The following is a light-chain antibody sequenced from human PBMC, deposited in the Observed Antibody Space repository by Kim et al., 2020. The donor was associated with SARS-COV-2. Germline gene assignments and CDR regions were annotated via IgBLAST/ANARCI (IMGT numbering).Light chain of an antibody. CDR3: CSYAGSSTSVV. CDR1: RSDVGSYNL. CDR2: EVS. Sequence: QTITFTATGTRSDVGSYNLVSWYQQHPGQAPNLMIYEVSKRPSGVSNHFSGSKSGNTDSLTISGLQAEDEADYYCCSYAGSSTSVVFGGGTQLTVL. V-gene: IGLV2-23*02. J-gene: IGLJ2*01.